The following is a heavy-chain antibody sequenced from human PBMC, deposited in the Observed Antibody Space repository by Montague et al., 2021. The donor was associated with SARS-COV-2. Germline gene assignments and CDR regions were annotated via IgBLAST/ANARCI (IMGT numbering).Heavy chain of an antibody. D-gene: IGHD6-19*01. Sequence: SETLSLTCAVSGGSIGSGNWCSWVLQPPGKGLEWIVEIYHSASTDYNPSLKSRVAISVDKSTNQFSLKLSSVTAADTAVDDCARDRCNSGCSDAFDIWGQGTMVTVSS. J-gene: IGHJ3*02. CDR3: ARDRCNSGCSDAFDI. CDR1: GGSIGSGNW. CDR2: IYHSAST. V-gene: IGHV4-4*02.